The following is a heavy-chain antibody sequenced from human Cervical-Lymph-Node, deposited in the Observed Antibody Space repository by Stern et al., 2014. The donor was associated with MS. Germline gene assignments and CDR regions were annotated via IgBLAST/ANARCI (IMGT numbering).Heavy chain of an antibody. CDR2: IGSSGNYI. CDR3: ASEELFRFDY. J-gene: IGHJ4*02. D-gene: IGHD3-10*01. Sequence: EVQLVESGGGLVKPGGSLRLSCAASGFNFSSYTTNWVRQAPGKGLEWVSSIGSSGNYIYYADSVKGRFTISRDSAGESLYLQMNSLRAEDTAVYYCASEELFRFDYWGQGTLVTVSS. V-gene: IGHV3-21*01. CDR1: GFNFSSYT.